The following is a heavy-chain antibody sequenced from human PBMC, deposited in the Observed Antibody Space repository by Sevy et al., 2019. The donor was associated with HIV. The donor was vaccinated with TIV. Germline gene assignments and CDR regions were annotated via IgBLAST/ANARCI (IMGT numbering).Heavy chain of an antibody. D-gene: IGHD3-22*01. J-gene: IGHJ4*02. CDR1: GFTLSSYW. CDR3: ARAQQVTMLVVIGGLYFDF. CDR2: IKQDMSEK. V-gene: IGHV3-7*01. Sequence: GGSLRLSCAASGFTLSSYWMTWVRQAPGKGLESVANIKQDMSEKYYAHSVKGRFTISRDNARNSLYLQMESLRAEDTAVYYCARAQQVTMLVVIGGLYFDFWGQGPLVTVSS.